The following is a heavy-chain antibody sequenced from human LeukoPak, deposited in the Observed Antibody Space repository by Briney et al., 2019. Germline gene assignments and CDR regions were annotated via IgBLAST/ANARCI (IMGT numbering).Heavy chain of an antibody. CDR2: IDWDDDK. J-gene: IGHJ4*02. D-gene: IGHD2-21*02. CDR1: GFSLSTSGMC. CDR3: ARSPGVVTMFDY. Sequence: ESAPTLVNPTQTLTLTCTFSGFSLSTSGMCVSWIRQPPGKALEWLARIDWDDDKYYSTSLKTRLTISKDTSKNQVVLTMTNMDPVDTATYYCARSPGVVTMFDYWGQGTLVTVSS. V-gene: IGHV2-70*11.